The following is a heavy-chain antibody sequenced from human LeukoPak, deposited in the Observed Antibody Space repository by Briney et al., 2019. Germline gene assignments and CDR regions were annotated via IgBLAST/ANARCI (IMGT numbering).Heavy chain of an antibody. CDR3: ARDGGEYCSGGRCTAFDI. CDR2: ISSSSSYI. CDR1: GFTFSSFT. D-gene: IGHD2-15*01. J-gene: IGHJ3*02. Sequence: GGSLRLSCAASGFTFSSFTMNWVRQAPGKGLEWVSSISSSSSYIYSADSVKGRFTISRDNARNSLYLRMNSLRAEDTAVYYCARDGGEYCSGGRCTAFDIWGQGTMVTVSS. V-gene: IGHV3-21*01.